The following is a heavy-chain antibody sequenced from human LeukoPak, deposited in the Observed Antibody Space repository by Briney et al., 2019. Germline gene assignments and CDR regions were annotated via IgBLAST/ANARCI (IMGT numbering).Heavy chain of an antibody. V-gene: IGHV3-74*01. CDR1: GFTFSSYS. D-gene: IGHD3-10*01. CDR3: ARSHYYGPYYFDY. CDR2: INSDGSST. Sequence: GGSLRLSCAASGFTFSSYSMNWVRQAPGKGLVWVSRINSDGSSTSYADSVKGRFTISRDNAKNTLYLQMNSLRAEDTAVYYCARSHYYGPYYFDYWGQGTLVTVSS. J-gene: IGHJ4*02.